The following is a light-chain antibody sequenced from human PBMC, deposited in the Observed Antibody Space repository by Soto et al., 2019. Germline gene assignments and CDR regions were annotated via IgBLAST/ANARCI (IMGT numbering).Light chain of an antibody. CDR2: GAS. Sequence: EIVLTQSPGTLSLSPGKRATLSCRASQSVSSSYLAWYQQRPGQAPRLLIYGASSRATGIPDRFSGSGSGTEFTLTISRLEPEDFAVYYCQQYGSSSWRFGQATKV. V-gene: IGKV3-20*01. CDR3: QQYGSSSWR. CDR1: QSVSSSY. J-gene: IGKJ1*01.